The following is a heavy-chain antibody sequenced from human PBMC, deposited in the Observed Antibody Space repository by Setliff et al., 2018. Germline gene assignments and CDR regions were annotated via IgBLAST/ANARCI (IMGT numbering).Heavy chain of an antibody. CDR3: ARVRITPYCMDV. D-gene: IGHD3-10*01. V-gene: IGHV4-4*07. J-gene: IGHJ6*03. CDR2: VYTTGST. Sequence: NPSETLSLTCTVSGGSMGSYYWTWIRQSAGKGLEWIGRVYTTGSTAFNPSLNSRVTMSLDKSKNQLSLKSYSVTAADTAVYFCARVRITPYCMDVWGKGTTVTVSS. CDR1: GGSMGSYY.